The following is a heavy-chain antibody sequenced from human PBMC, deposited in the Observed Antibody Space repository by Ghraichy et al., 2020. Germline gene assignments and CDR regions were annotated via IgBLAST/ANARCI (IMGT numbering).Heavy chain of an antibody. J-gene: IGHJ6*02. CDR2: ISGSGGST. CDR1: GFTFSSYA. CDR3: AKDGDRYCCSTSGYLSYGMDV. D-gene: IGHD2-2*01. V-gene: IGHV3-23*01. Sequence: GESLNISCAASGFTFSSYAMSWVRQAPGKGLEWVSAISGSGGSTYYADSVKGRFTISRDNYKNTLYLQMNSLRDEDTAVYYCAKDGDRYCCSTSGYLSYGMDVWGQGTTVTGSS.